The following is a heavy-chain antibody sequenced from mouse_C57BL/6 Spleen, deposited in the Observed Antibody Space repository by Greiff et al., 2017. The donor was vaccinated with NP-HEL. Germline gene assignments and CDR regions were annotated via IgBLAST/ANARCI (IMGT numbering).Heavy chain of an antibody. CDR2: INPGSGGT. D-gene: IGHD1-1*01. CDR3: ARSTVVATDWFAD. Sequence: VQLQQSGAELVRPGASVKVSCKASGYAFTNYLIEWVKQRPGQGLEWIGVINPGSGGTNYNEKFKGKATLTADKSSSTAYMQLSSLTSEDSAVYFCARSTVVATDWFADWGQGTLVTVSA. V-gene: IGHV1-54*01. J-gene: IGHJ3*01. CDR1: GYAFTNYL.